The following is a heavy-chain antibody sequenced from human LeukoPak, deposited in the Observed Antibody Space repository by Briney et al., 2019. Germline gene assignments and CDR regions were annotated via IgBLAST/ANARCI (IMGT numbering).Heavy chain of an antibody. V-gene: IGHV3-NL1*01. D-gene: IGHD1-1*01. CDR1: GFTFSSYG. Sequence: PGRSLRLSCAASGFTFSSYGMHWVRQAPGEGLEWVSVIYTTGKTYYADSVKGRFSISRDNSKNTVYLQMNSLRAEDTAVYYCAKVSPTGRAFDCWGQGTLVTVSS. J-gene: IGHJ4*02. CDR3: AKVSPTGRAFDC. CDR2: IYTTGKT.